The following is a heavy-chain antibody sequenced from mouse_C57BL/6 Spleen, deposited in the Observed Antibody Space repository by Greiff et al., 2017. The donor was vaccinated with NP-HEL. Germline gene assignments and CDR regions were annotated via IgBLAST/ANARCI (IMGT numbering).Heavy chain of an antibody. V-gene: IGHV5-4*03. CDR2: ISDGGSYT. CDR3: ANGDGYYFDY. J-gene: IGHJ2*01. Sequence: EVKVVESGGGLVKPGGSLKLSCAASGFTFSSYAMSWVRQTPEKRLEWVATISDGGSYTYYPDNVKGRFTISRDNAKNNLYLQMSHLKSEDTAMYYCANGDGYYFDYWGQGTTLTVSS. CDR1: GFTFSSYA. D-gene: IGHD1-1*01.